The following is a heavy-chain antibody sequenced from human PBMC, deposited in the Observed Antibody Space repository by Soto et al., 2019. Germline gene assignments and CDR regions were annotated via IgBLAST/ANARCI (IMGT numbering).Heavy chain of an antibody. CDR3: ASCGYSSSTSCYFENLFAP. D-gene: IGHD2-2*03. V-gene: IGHV3-21*01. J-gene: IGHJ5*02. CDR2: ISSSSSYI. Sequence: GKGLEWVSSISSSSSYIYYADSVKGRFTISRDNAKNSLYLQMNSLRADDTAVYYCASCGYSSSTSCYFENLFAPWGQGTLVTVSS.